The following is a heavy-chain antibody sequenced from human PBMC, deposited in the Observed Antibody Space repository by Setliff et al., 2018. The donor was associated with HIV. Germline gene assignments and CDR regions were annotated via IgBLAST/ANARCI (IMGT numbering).Heavy chain of an antibody. J-gene: IGHJ1*01. CDR3: ARGWSEDTSMVQVEYFEH. Sequence: GASVKVSCKASGGTLSNYAISWVRQAPGQGLEWVGGIIPFVNIANYAQKFQGRVTMTVDKSTSTVYMELRSLRSEDTAVYFCARGWSEDTSMVQVEYFEHWGQGTLVTVSS. V-gene: IGHV1-69*10. D-gene: IGHD5-18*01. CDR1: GGTLSNYA. CDR2: IIPFVNIA.